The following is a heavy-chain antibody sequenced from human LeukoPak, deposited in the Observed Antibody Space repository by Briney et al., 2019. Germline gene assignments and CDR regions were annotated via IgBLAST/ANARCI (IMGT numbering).Heavy chain of an antibody. D-gene: IGHD3-10*01. CDR2: INPNSGGT. Sequence: ASVKVSCKASGYTFTGYYMHWVRQAPGQGLEWMGWINPNSGGTNYAQKFQGRVTMTRDTSISTAYMELRSLRSDDTAVYYCARGRKFGELRSLGYWGQGTLVTVSS. V-gene: IGHV1-2*02. J-gene: IGHJ4*02. CDR1: GYTFTGYY. CDR3: ARGRKFGELRSLGY.